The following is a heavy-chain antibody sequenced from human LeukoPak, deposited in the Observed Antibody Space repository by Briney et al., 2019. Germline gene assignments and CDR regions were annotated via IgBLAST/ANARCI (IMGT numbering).Heavy chain of an antibody. CDR3: ARDRGIVSTIPFDY. CDR1: GYTFTGYY. CDR2: ISAYNGNT. V-gene: IGHV1-18*04. Sequence: ASVKVSCKASGYTFTGYYMHWVRQAPGQGLEWLGWISAYNGNTDYAQKLQGRVTMTTDTSTSTAYMELRSLRSDDTAVYYCARDRGIVSTIPFDYWGQGTLVTVSS. D-gene: IGHD5/OR15-5a*01. J-gene: IGHJ4*02.